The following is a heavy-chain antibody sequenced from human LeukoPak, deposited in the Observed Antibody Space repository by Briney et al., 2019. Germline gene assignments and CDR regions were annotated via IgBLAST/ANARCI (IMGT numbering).Heavy chain of an antibody. CDR3: ASKGAVAAPTEDYYYYMDV. Sequence: SVKVSCKASGGTFSSYAISWVRQAPGQGLEWMGGIIPIFGTANYAQKFQGRVTITADESTSTAYMELRSMRSEDTAVYYCASKGAVAAPTEDYYYYMDVWGKGTTVTVSS. CDR1: GGTFSSYA. CDR2: IIPIFGTA. V-gene: IGHV1-69*01. J-gene: IGHJ6*03. D-gene: IGHD6-19*01.